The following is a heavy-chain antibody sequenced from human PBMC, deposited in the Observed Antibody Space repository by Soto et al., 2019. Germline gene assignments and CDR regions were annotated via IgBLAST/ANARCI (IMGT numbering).Heavy chain of an antibody. Sequence: PGGSLRLSCAASGFTFSSYAMHWVRQAPGKGLEWVAVISYDGSNKYYADSVKGRFTISRDNSKNTLYLQMNSLRAEDTAVYYSARVSKNLEVEGLLGYYYGMDVWGQGTTVTVSS. D-gene: IGHD3-3*01. CDR1: GFTFSSYA. CDR2: ISYDGSNK. V-gene: IGHV3-30-3*01. CDR3: ARVSKNLEVEGLLGYYYGMDV. J-gene: IGHJ6*02.